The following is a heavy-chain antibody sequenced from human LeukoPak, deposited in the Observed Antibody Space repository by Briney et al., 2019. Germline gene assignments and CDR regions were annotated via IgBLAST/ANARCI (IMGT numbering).Heavy chain of an antibody. CDR2: IYHSGST. CDR1: GGSISSGGYY. V-gene: IGHV4-30-2*01. Sequence: SQTLSLTCTVSGGSISSGGYYWGWIRQPPGKGLEWIGYIYHSGSTYYNPSLKSRVTISVDRSKNQFSLKLSSVTAADTAVYYCARVANVLLWFGELEGNAFDIWGQGTMVTVSS. J-gene: IGHJ3*02. D-gene: IGHD3-10*01. CDR3: ARVANVLLWFGELEGNAFDI.